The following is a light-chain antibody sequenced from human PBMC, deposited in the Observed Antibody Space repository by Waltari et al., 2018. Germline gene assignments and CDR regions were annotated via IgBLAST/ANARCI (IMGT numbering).Light chain of an antibody. CDR3: QKYNSEPLT. V-gene: IGKV1-27*01. Sequence: IQMTKSPSSLSASVGDRVTITCRASQDISNYLAWYQQKQGKVPKLLIYGTSTSQPGVPSRFSCSGSGTDYTLTISSLQPEDVATYYCQKYNSEPLTFGPGTRVDIK. J-gene: IGKJ3*01. CDR2: GTS. CDR1: QDISNY.